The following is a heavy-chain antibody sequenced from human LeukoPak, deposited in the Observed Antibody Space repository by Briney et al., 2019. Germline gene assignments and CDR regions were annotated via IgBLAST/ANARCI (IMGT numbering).Heavy chain of an antibody. Sequence: PGGSLRLSCAASGFTFSNDWMSWVRQAPGKGLEWVGRIKSKTGGGTTDYAATVKGRFTISRDDSKNTLYLQMNRLKTEDTAVYYCTTDEFYYGSGSETINYMDVWGKGTTVTVSS. V-gene: IGHV3-15*01. J-gene: IGHJ6*03. CDR2: IKSKTGGGTT. CDR3: TTDEFYYGSGSETINYMDV. CDR1: GFTFSNDW. D-gene: IGHD3-10*01.